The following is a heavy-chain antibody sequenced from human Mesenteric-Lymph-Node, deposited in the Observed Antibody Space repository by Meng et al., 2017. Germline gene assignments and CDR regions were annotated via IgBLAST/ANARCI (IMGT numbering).Heavy chain of an antibody. V-gene: IGHV1-69*06. CDR3: ASDLYCSGGSCYSGIDY. CDR1: GYTFTSYG. CDR2: IIPIFGTA. J-gene: IGHJ4*02. Sequence: SVKVSCKASGYTFTSYGISWVRQAPGQGLEWMGGIIPIFGTANYAQKFQGRVTITADKSTSTAYMELSSLRSEDTAVYYCASDLYCSGGSCYSGIDYWGQGTLVTVSS. D-gene: IGHD2-15*01.